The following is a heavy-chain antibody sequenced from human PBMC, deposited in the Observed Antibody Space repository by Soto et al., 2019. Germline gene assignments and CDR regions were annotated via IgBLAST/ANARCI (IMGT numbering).Heavy chain of an antibody. CDR2: ISSSSSYI. D-gene: IGHD1-26*01. J-gene: IGHJ2*01. V-gene: IGHV3-21*01. CDR3: ARDAGVGYWYFDL. CDR1: GFTFSSYS. Sequence: EVQLVESGGGLVKPGGSLRLSCAASGFTFSSYSMNWVRQAPGKGLEWVSSISSSSSYIYYADSVKGRFTISRDNAKNSLYLQMNSLRAEDTAVYYCARDAGVGYWYFDLWGRVTLVTVSS.